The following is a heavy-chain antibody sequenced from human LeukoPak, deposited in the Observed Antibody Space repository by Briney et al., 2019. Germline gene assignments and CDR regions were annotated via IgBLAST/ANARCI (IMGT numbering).Heavy chain of an antibody. V-gene: IGHV3-49*04. D-gene: IGHD3-22*01. J-gene: IGHJ4*02. Sequence: PGGSLRLSCTASGFTFGDYAMSWVRQAPGKGLEWVGFIRSKAYGGTTEYAASVKGRFTISRDDSKSIAYLQMNSLKTEDTAVYYCTRADPAPYYYDSSGYYYPDYWGQGTQVTVSS. CDR2: IRSKAYGGTT. CDR3: TRADPAPYYYDSSGYYYPDY. CDR1: GFTFGDYA.